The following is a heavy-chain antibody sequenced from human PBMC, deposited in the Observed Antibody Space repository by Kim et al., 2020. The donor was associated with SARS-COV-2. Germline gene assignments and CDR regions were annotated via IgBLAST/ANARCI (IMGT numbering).Heavy chain of an antibody. V-gene: IGHV1-3*01. CDR3: ARGWFGKNYFDY. CDR1: GYTFTTYD. J-gene: IGHJ4*02. CDR2: INADNGHT. D-gene: IGHD3-10*01. Sequence: ASVKVSCKASGYTFTTYDMHWVRQAPGQSLEWMGWINADNGHTKYSHKFQGRVTTTRDTSASTAYMELSSLRSDDTAVYYCARGWFGKNYFDYWGQGTLVTVSS.